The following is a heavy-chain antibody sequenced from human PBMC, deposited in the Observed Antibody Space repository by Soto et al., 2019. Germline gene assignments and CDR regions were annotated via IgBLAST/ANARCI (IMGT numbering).Heavy chain of an antibody. V-gene: IGHV1-69*06. J-gene: IGHJ4*02. Sequence: QVQLVQSGAEVKKPGSSVKVSCKASGGTFSSYAISWVRQAPGQGLEWMGGIIPIFGTANYAQKFQGRVTITADKSTSTAYMGLSSLRSEDTAVYYCAATVRGVTPFNFDYWGQGTLVTVSS. CDR3: AATVRGVTPFNFDY. CDR1: GGTFSSYA. CDR2: IIPIFGTA. D-gene: IGHD3-10*01.